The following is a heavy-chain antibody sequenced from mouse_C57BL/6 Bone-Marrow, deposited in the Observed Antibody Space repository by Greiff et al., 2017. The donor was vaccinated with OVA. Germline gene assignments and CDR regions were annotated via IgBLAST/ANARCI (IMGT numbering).Heavy chain of an antibody. D-gene: IGHD2-2*01. V-gene: IGHV5-15*01. CDR2: ISNLAYSI. Sequence: DVMLVESGGGLVQPGGSLKLSCAASGFTFSDYGMAWVRQAPRKGPEWVAFISNLAYSIYYADTVTGRFTISRENAKNTLYLEMSSLRSEDTAMYYCARHNYGYDDDAHYFDYWGQGTTLTVSS. CDR3: ARHNYGYDDDAHYFDY. J-gene: IGHJ2*01. CDR1: GFTFSDYG.